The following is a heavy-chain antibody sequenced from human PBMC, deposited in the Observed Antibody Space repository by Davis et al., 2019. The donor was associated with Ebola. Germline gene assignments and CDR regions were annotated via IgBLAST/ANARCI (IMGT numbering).Heavy chain of an antibody. CDR2: INAGNGDT. J-gene: IGHJ5*02. Sequence: ASVKVSCKASGYIFTSYAMHWVRQAPGQRLEWMGWINAGNGDTKYSQKFRDRVTITRDTSASTAYMELSSLRSEDTAVYYCARSGGSGTRLNWFDPWGQGTLVTVSS. V-gene: IGHV1-3*01. D-gene: IGHD2-15*01. CDR1: GYIFTSYA. CDR3: ARSGGSGTRLNWFDP.